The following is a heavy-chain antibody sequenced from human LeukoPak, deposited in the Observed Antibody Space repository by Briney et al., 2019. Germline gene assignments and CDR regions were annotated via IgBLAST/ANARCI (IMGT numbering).Heavy chain of an antibody. CDR1: GFPFSSYW. V-gene: IGHV3-7*01. J-gene: IGHJ4*02. CDR3: AREDGYCSGGNCYSYFDS. Sequence: GGSLRLSCVASGFPFSSYWMTWVRQAPGKGLEWVAYIKKTGSETYYVDSVKGRFTITRDNTRNSLFLQMYSLRAEDTAVYFCAREDGYCSGGNCYSYFDSWGQGTLVTVSS. D-gene: IGHD2-15*01. CDR2: IKKTGSET.